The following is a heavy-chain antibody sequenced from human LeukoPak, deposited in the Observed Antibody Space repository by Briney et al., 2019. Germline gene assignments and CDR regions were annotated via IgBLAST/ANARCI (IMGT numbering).Heavy chain of an antibody. Sequence: PSGTLSLTCTVSGGSISSYYWSWIRQPPGKGLEWIGYIYYSGCTNYNPSLKSRVTISVDTSKNQFSLKLSSLTDADTAVYYCARATYYYDSSGYYPPYYYYYMDVWGKGTTVTVSS. J-gene: IGHJ6*03. V-gene: IGHV4-59*01. CDR2: IYYSGCT. CDR3: ARATYYYDSSGYYPPYYYYYMDV. D-gene: IGHD3-22*01. CDR1: GGSISSYY.